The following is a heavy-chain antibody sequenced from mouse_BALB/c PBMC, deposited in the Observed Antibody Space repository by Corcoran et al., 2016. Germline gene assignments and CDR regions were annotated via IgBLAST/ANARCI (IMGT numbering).Heavy chain of an antibody. CDR3: ARYERYRYDAFDY. Sequence: EVQLQQSGPELVKPGASVKISCKTSGYTFTEYTMHWVKQSHGKSLEWIGGINPNNGGTSYKGKATLTVDKSSSTAYMELRSLTSEDSAVYYCARYERYRYDAFDYWGQGTTLTVSS. CDR1: GYTFTEYT. D-gene: IGHD2-14*01. CDR2: INPNNGGT. V-gene: IGHV1-18*01. J-gene: IGHJ2*01.